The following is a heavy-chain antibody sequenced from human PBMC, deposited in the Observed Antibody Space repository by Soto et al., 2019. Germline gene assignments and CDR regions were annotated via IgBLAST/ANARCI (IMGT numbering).Heavy chain of an antibody. CDR2: IYDNGTT. CDR1: GLTVSNAY. CDR3: VRTFTSGRNYGLDV. D-gene: IGHD3-10*01. V-gene: IGHV3-53*01. Sequence: EVQLVESGGGLIQPGGSLRLSCAASGLTVSNAYMAWVRQAPGMGLEWVSVIYDNGTTYYADSVKGRFTISRDTSTNKLSIQMDSLRAEDTAVYYCVRTFTSGRNYGLDVWGQGTTVNVSS. J-gene: IGHJ6*01.